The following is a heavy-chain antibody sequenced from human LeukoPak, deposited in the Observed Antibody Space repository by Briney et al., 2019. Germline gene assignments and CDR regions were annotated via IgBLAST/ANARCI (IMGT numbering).Heavy chain of an antibody. D-gene: IGHD5-12*01. Sequence: SVKVSCKASVGTFSSYAICWVRQAPGQGLEWMGRIIPIFGTANYVQKFQGRVTINTDDSTSTAYMELSSRRSEDTAVDYCARDDSLSGYDLYYLDYWGQGTLVTVSS. CDR1: VGTFSSYA. CDR3: ARDDSLSGYDLYYLDY. J-gene: IGHJ4*02. CDR2: IIPIFGTA. V-gene: IGHV1-69*05.